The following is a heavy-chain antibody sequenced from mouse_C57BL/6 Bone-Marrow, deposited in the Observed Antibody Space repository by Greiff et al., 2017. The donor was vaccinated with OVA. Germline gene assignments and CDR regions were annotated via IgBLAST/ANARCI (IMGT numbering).Heavy chain of an antibody. CDR1: GYTFTGYW. J-gene: IGHJ1*03. CDR3: ARVPNTTVVARGYFDV. Sequence: QVQLKESGAELMKPGASVKLSCKATGYTFTGYWIEWVKQRPGHGLEWIGEILPGSGSTNYNEKFKGKATFTADTSSNTAYMQLSSLTTEDSAVYYCARVPNTTVVARGYFDVWGTGTTVTVSS. V-gene: IGHV1-9*01. D-gene: IGHD1-1*01. CDR2: ILPGSGST.